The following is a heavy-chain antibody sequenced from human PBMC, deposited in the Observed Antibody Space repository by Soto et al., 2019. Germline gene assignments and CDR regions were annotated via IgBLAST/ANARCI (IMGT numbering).Heavy chain of an antibody. J-gene: IGHJ4*01. V-gene: IGHV4-34*01. CDR3: ARGIVETTEGHFDY. CDR1: GGSFSNYY. D-gene: IGHD1-26*01. CDR2: INHSGRT. Sequence: SETLSLTCAVYGGSFSNYYWNWIRQPPGKGLEWIGEINHSGRTNYNPSLKSRLTISVDTSKNQFSLQPTSVTAADTAVYYCARGIVETTEGHFDYWGHGTLVTVSS.